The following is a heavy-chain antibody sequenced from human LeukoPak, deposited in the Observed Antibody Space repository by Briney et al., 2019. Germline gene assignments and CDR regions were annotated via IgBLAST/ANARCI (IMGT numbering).Heavy chain of an antibody. D-gene: IGHD3-10*01. CDR3: ARVDYGSGSRYYYYFYMDV. CDR2: ISYSGST. V-gene: IGHV4-59*01. Sequence: SETLSLTCTVSGGSISSYYWSWIRQPPGKGLELIGYISYSGSTNYNPSLKSRVTMSLDTSRNQFSLKLSSVTAADTAVYSCARVDYGSGSRYYYYFYMDVWGKGTTVTVSS. J-gene: IGHJ6*03. CDR1: GGSISSYY.